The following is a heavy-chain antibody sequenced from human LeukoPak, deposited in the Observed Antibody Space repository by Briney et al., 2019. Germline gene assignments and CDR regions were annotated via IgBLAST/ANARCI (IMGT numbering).Heavy chain of an antibody. J-gene: IGHJ4*02. V-gene: IGHV3-73*01. Sequence: GGSLRLSCSASGFTFSASVMHWGRQASGKGLEWVGRIRSKANSYATAYAASMKGRFTISRDDSKNTAYLQMNSLRTEDTAVYYCTRLWGDCGGDCYSHDYWGQGTLATVSS. CDR1: GFTFSASV. CDR2: IRSKANSYAT. CDR3: TRLWGDCGGDCYSHDY. D-gene: IGHD2-21*02.